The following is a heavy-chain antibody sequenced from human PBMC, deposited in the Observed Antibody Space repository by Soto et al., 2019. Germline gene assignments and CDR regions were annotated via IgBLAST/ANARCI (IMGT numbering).Heavy chain of an antibody. CDR3: AGFCSGGSCYHPPCF. Sequence: ASVKVSCKASGYTFTSYGISWVRQAPGQGLEWMGWISAYNGNTNYAQKLQGRVTMTTDTSTSTAYMELRSLRSDDTAVYYCAGFCSGGSCYHPPCFWGQGTLVTVSS. V-gene: IGHV1-18*01. J-gene: IGHJ4*02. CDR2: ISAYNGNT. D-gene: IGHD2-15*01. CDR1: GYTFTSYG.